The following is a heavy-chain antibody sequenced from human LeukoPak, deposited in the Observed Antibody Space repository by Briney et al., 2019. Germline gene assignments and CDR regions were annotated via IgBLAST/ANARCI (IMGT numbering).Heavy chain of an antibody. J-gene: IGHJ4*02. CDR3: AKDVRFLEWLLSY. Sequence: GRSLRLSCAASGFTFSSYGMHWVLQAPGKGLEWVAVISYDGSNKYYADSVKGRFTISRDNSKNTLYLQMNSLRAEDTAVYYCAKDVRFLEWLLSYWGQGTLVTVSS. D-gene: IGHD3-3*01. CDR1: GFTFSSYG. CDR2: ISYDGSNK. V-gene: IGHV3-30*18.